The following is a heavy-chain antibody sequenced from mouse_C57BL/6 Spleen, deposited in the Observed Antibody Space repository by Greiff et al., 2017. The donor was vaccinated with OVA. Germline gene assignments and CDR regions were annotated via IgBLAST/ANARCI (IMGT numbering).Heavy chain of an antibody. V-gene: IGHV1-19*01. CDR2: GGT. Sequence: EVQLQQSGTVLARPGASVKMSCKTSGYTFTSYWMHWVGGTSYNQKFKGKATLTVDKSSSTAYMELNSLTSEDSAVYCCARSRSNSFAYWGQGTLVTVSA. J-gene: IGHJ3*01. CDR1: GYTFTSYW. D-gene: IGHD2-5*01. CDR3: ARSRSNSFAY.